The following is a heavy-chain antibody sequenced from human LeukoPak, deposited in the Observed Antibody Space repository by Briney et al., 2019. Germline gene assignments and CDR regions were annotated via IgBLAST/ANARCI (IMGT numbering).Heavy chain of an antibody. CDR2: INHSGST. Sequence: SETLSLTCAVYGGSFSGYYWSWIRQPPGKGLEWIGEINHSGSTNYNPSLKSRVTISVDTSKNQFSLKLSSVTAADTAVYYCARAEGYYYDSSGYYPPDYWGQGTLVTVSS. V-gene: IGHV4-34*01. D-gene: IGHD3-22*01. CDR1: GGSFSGYY. J-gene: IGHJ4*02. CDR3: ARAEGYYYDSSGYYPPDY.